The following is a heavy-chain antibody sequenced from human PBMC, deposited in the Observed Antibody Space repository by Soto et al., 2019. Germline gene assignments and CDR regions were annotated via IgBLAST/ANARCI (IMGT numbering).Heavy chain of an antibody. CDR1: GYTFTGYY. J-gene: IGHJ4*02. V-gene: IGHV1-2*04. D-gene: IGHD5-18*01. CDR2: INPNSGGT. CDR3: ARSLLIQLWSFDY. Sequence: RASVKVSCKASGYTFTGYYMHWVRQAPGQGLEWMGWINPNSGGTNYAQKVQGWVTMTRDTSISTAYMELSRLRSDDTAAYYCARSLLIQLWSFDYWGQGTLVTVSS.